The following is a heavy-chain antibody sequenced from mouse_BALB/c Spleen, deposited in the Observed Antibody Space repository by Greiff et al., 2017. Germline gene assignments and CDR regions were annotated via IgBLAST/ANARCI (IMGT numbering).Heavy chain of an antibody. Sequence: EVKLMESGGGLVKPGGSLKLSCAASGFTFSSYAMSWVRQTPEKRLEWVASISSGGSTYYPDSVKGRFTISRDNARNILYLQMSSLRSEDTAMYYCARGGITTVVATDYWGQGTTLTVSS. CDR3: ARGGITTVVATDY. V-gene: IGHV5-6-5*01. J-gene: IGHJ2*01. CDR1: GFTFSSYA. CDR2: ISSGGST. D-gene: IGHD1-1*01.